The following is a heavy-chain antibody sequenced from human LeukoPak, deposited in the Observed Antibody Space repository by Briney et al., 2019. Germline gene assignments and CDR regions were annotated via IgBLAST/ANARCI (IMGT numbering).Heavy chain of an antibody. CDR2: IGSGGSAI. CDR1: GFTFSSYE. V-gene: IGHV3-48*03. J-gene: IGHJ4*02. CDR3: VREPYCSGGSCYTSGFDC. Sequence: PGGSLRLSCAASGFTFSSYEMNWVRQAPGKGLEWVSYIGSGGSAIFHADSVKGRFTISRDNAKNTLYLQMNSLSADDTAVYYCVREPYCSGGSCYTSGFDCWGQGTLVTVSS. D-gene: IGHD2-15*01.